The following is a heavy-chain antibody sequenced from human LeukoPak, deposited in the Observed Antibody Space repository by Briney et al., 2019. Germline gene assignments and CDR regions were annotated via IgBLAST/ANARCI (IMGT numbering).Heavy chain of an antibody. Sequence: GESLKISCKGSGYSFTSYWIGWVRQMPGKGLEWMGIIYPGDSDTRYSPSFQGQVTISADKSINTAYLQWASLKASDTAMYYCARQVRLCADGACYPDSWGQGTLVTVSS. CDR2: IYPGDSDT. V-gene: IGHV5-51*01. J-gene: IGHJ4*02. CDR1: GYSFTSYW. D-gene: IGHD2-8*01. CDR3: ARQVRLCADGACYPDS.